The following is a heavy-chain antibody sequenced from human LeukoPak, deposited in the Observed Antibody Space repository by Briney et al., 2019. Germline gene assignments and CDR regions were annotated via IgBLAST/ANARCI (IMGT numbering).Heavy chain of an antibody. CDR1: NYFITTAYY. J-gene: IGHJ3*01. D-gene: IGHD4-17*01. V-gene: IGHV4-38-2*02. Sequence: SETLSLTCSVSNYFITTAYYWGWIRQPPGKGLEWIGSIFHDGTTYYNPSLKSRVTISLDSSKNQFSLKLGSVTAADTAVYYCARKFGVAYYGDPRGTFDVWSQGTMVTVSS. CDR2: IFHDGTT. CDR3: ARKFGVAYYGDPRGTFDV.